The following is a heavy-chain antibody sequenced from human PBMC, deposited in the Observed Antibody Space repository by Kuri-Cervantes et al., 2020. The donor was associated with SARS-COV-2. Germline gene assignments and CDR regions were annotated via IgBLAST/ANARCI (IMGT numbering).Heavy chain of an antibody. J-gene: IGHJ4*02. CDR2: INHSGST. CDR1: GFTFSDYY. V-gene: IGHV4-34*01. CDR3: ASGGIAAAIDY. Sequence: GSLRLSCAASGFTFSDYYMSWIRQAPGKGLEWIGEINHSGSTNYNPSLKSRVTISVDTSKNQFPLKLSSVTAADTAVYYCASGGIAAAIDYWGQGTLVTVSS. D-gene: IGHD6-13*01.